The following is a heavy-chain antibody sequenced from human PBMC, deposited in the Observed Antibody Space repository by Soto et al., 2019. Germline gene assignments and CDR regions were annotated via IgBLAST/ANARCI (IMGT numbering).Heavy chain of an antibody. CDR2: IYYSGST. J-gene: IGHJ4*02. CDR3: ARLIVGATRPFDY. V-gene: IGHV4-39*01. D-gene: IGHD1-26*01. CDR1: GGSISSSSYY. Sequence: SETLSLTCTVSGGSISSSSYYWGWIRQPPGKGLEWIGSIYYSGSTYYNPSLKSRVTISVDTSKNQFSLKLSSVTAADTAVYYCARLIVGATRPFDYWGQGTLVTVSS.